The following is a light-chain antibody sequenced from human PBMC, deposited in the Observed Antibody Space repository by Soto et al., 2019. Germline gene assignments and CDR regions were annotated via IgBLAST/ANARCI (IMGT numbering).Light chain of an antibody. J-gene: IGKJ5*01. CDR3: QQYGTSEII. V-gene: IGKV3-20*01. CDR1: HSLTNSF. CDR2: DTS. Sequence: ETVLTQSPATLSLSLGERATLSCRASHSLTNSFIAWYQQRPGQAPRLLIYDTSSRASGIPDRFSGSGSGTDFTLTISRLETEDFAVFYCQQYGTSEIIFGQGTRLEI.